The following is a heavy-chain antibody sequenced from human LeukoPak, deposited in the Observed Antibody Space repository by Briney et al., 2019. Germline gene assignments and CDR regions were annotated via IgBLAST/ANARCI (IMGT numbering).Heavy chain of an antibody. Sequence: SETLSLTCAVYGGSFSGYYWSWIRQPPGKGLEWIGEINHSGSTNYNPSLKSRVTISVDTSKNQFSLKLSSVTAADTAVYYCAREVGDYVWGSWVDYWGQGTLVTVSS. CDR1: GGSFSGYY. D-gene: IGHD3-16*01. CDR2: INHSGST. J-gene: IGHJ4*02. CDR3: AREVGDYVWGSWVDY. V-gene: IGHV4-34*01.